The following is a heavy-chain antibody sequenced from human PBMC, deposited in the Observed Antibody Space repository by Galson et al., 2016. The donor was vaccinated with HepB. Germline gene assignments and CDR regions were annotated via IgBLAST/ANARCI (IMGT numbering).Heavy chain of an antibody. CDR1: DFSITTNW. D-gene: IGHD2-2*01. Sequence: ETLSLTCDVSDFSITTNWWGWIRQPPGKGLEWMGYIYSTGEAYYNPSLTGRLTLTVDTSKNHFSLRLPSVTALDTAVYYCARIGHCTTTSCSGAFDIWGQGTMVAVSP. V-gene: IGHV4-28*01. J-gene: IGHJ3*02. CDR3: ARIGHCTTTSCSGAFDI. CDR2: IYSTGEA.